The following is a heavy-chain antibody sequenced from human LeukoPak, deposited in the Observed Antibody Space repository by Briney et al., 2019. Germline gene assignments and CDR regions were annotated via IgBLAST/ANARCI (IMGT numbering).Heavy chain of an antibody. CDR2: INPNSGGT. CDR1: GYTFTGYY. D-gene: IGHD2-2*01. CDR3: ARVVPAAMGFDY. Sequence: WASVKVSCKASGYTFTGYYMHWARQAPGQGLEWMGRINPNSGGTNYAQKFQGRVTMTRDTSISTAYMELSRLRSDDTAVYYCARVVPAAMGFDYWGQGTLVTVSS. J-gene: IGHJ4*02. V-gene: IGHV1-2*06.